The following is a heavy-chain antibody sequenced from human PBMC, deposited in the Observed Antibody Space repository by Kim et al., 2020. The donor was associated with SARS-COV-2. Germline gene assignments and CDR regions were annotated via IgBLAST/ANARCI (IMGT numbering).Heavy chain of an antibody. J-gene: IGHJ4*02. Sequence: GGSLRLSCAASGFTFSDHFMDWVRQAPGKGLEWVGRTRNVANSYITEYAASVKGRFTISRDDSQNSLYLQMNSLKTDDTAVYYCARGGWNTGFDYWGQGTLVTVSS. V-gene: IGHV3-72*01. CDR1: GFTFSDHF. CDR2: TRNVANSYIT. D-gene: IGHD1-1*01. CDR3: ARGGWNTGFDY.